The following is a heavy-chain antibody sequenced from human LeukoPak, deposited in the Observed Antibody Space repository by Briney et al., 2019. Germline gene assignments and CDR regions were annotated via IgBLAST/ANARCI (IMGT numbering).Heavy chain of an antibody. CDR1: GF. J-gene: IGHJ3*02. Sequence: GGSLRLSCAASGFIHWVRQAPGKGLEWVSSISSSSSYIYYADSVKGRFTISRDNAKNSLYLQMNSLRAEDTAVYYCARDRASSSGWYGSSAFDIWGQGTMVTVSS. CDR3: ARDRASSSGWYGSSAFDI. CDR2: ISSSSSYI. D-gene: IGHD6-19*01. V-gene: IGHV3-21*01.